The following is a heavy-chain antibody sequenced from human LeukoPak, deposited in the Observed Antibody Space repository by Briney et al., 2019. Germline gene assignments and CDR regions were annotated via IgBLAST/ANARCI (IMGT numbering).Heavy chain of an antibody. Sequence: PGGSLRLSCAASGFTFSSYWVTWVRQAPGKGLEWVANIKQDGSEKYHVDSVKGRFTISRDNAKNSLYLQMNSLRVEDTAVYYCARGHRAWSYWGQGTLVTVSS. V-gene: IGHV3-7*01. CDR3: ARGHRAWSY. CDR1: GFTFSSYW. D-gene: IGHD3-3*01. CDR2: IKQDGSEK. J-gene: IGHJ4*02.